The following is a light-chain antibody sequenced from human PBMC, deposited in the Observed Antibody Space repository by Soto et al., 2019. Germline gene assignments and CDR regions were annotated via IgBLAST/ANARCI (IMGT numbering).Light chain of an antibody. CDR3: QQYGTSEII. V-gene: IGKV3-20*01. CDR1: QSVSSY. J-gene: IGKJ5*01. Sequence: IGLTHSPATLSLSPWEIATLTCRASQSVSSYLAWYQQKPGQAPRLLIYDTSSRASGIPDRFSGSGSGADFTLTISRLETEDFAVFYCQQYGTSEIIFGQGTRLEIK. CDR2: DTS.